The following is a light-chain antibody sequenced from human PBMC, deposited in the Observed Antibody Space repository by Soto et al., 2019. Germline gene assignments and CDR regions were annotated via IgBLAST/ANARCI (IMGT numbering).Light chain of an antibody. V-gene: IGKV1-39*01. Sequence: DIQMTQSPSSLSASVGDRVTITCRASQSISSYINWYQQKPGKAPKLLIYAASSLQSGVPSRFSGSGSGTDFTLTISSLQPEDFATYYCQQSYSTPQVTFGQGTKVEIK. CDR1: QSISSY. CDR2: AAS. CDR3: QQSYSTPQVT. J-gene: IGKJ1*01.